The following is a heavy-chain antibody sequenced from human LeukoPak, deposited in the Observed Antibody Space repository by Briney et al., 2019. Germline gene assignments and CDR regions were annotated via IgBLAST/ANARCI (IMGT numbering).Heavy chain of an antibody. CDR1: GGSISSSSYY. D-gene: IGHD3-10*01. V-gene: IGHV4-39*07. CDR3: ARDVTMVRGVIIYNWFDP. CDR2: IYYSGST. J-gene: IGHJ5*02. Sequence: SETLSLTCTVSGGSISSSSYYWGWIRQPPGKGLEWIGSIYYSGSTYYNPSLKSRVTISVDTSKNQFSLKLSSVTAADTAVYYCARDVTMVRGVIIYNWFDPWGQGTLVTVSS.